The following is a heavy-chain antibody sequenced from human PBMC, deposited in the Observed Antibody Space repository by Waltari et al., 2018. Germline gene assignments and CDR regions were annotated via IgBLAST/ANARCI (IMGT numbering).Heavy chain of an antibody. J-gene: IGHJ4*02. Sequence: VQLVQSGVEVKKRGSSVKVSCKAAGGTFSSYAISWVRPAPGQGLEWMGGIIPIFGTANYAQKFQGRVTITADESTSTAYMELSSLRSEDTAVYYCARGDGYEGNYFDYWGQGTLVTVSS. CDR1: GGTFSSYA. CDR3: ARGDGYEGNYFDY. V-gene: IGHV1-69*01. CDR2: IIPIFGTA. D-gene: IGHD5-12*01.